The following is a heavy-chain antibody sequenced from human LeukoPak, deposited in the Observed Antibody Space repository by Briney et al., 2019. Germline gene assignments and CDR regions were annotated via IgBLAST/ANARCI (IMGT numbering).Heavy chain of an antibody. CDR3: ARPFSSSWLFGFDP. Sequence: SETLSLTCTVSGGSISSYYWSWIRQPPGKGLEWIGYIYYSGSTNYNPSLKSRVTVSVDTSKNQFSLKLSSVTAADTAVYYCARPFSSSWLFGFDPRGQGTLVTVSS. CDR2: IYYSGST. CDR1: GGSISSYY. V-gene: IGHV4-59*01. D-gene: IGHD6-13*01. J-gene: IGHJ5*02.